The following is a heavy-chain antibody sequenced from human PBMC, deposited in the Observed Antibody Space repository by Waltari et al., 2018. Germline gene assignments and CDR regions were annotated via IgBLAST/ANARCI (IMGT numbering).Heavy chain of an antibody. CDR1: CVSLTMTRHY. J-gene: IGHJ3*01. CDR2: VSYSGTT. Sequence: QLQLQESGPRLVRPSETLSLICRAHCVSLTMTRHYWAWIRQSPGQGLEWIGTVSYSGTTYISPSLKSRVSVSRDTSKNQVSLILGSVTAADMAVYYCATYIGASVGTAAFDVWGQGTMVTVSS. V-gene: IGHV4-39*01. D-gene: IGHD5-12*01. CDR3: ATYIGASVGTAAFDV.